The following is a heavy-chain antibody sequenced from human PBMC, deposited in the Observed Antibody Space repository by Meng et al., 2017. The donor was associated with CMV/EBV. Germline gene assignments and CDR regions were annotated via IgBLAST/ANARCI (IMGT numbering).Heavy chain of an antibody. V-gene: IGHV3-53*01. J-gene: IGHJ6*02. CDR1: GFTVSSNY. D-gene: IGHD3-10*01. CDR2: IYSGGST. Sequence: GESLKISCAASGFTVSSNYMSWVRQASGKGLGRVSVIYSGGSTYYADSVKGRFTISRDNSKNTLYLQMNSLRAEDTAVYYCARDQYYGSGGNDYYGMDVWGQGTTVTVSS. CDR3: ARDQYYGSGGNDYYGMDV.